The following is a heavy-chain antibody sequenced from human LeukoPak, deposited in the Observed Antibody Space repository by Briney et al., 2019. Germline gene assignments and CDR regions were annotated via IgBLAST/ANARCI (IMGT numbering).Heavy chain of an antibody. J-gene: IGHJ4*02. Sequence: GGSLRLSCAASGFTFSSYSMTWVRQAPGKGLGWVSYISSSSSTIYYADSVKGRFTISRDNAKNSLFLQMNSLRAEDTAVYFCARARGGRTYSETGGYPVFDNWGQGTLVTVSS. CDR3: ARARGGRTYSETGGYPVFDN. V-gene: IGHV3-48*01. CDR1: GFTFSSYS. CDR2: ISSSSSTI. D-gene: IGHD2-8*02.